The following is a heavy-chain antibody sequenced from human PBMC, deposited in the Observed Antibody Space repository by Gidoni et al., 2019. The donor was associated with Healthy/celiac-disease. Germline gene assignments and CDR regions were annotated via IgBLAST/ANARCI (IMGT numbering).Heavy chain of an antibody. CDR1: GYTFTSYY. V-gene: IGHV1-46*03. CDR2: INPSGGST. J-gene: IGHJ3*02. CDR3: ARGVRRVDTAMAHAFDI. Sequence: QVQLVQSGAEVKKPGASVKVSCKASGYTFTSYYMHWVRQAPGQGLEWMGIINPSGGSTSYAQKFQGRVTMTRDTSTSTVYMELSSLRSEDTAVYYCARGVRRVDTAMAHAFDIWGQGTMVTVSS. D-gene: IGHD5-18*01.